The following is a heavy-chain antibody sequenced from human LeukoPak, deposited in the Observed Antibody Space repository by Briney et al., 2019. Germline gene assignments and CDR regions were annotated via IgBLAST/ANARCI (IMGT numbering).Heavy chain of an antibody. D-gene: IGHD3-10*01. CDR2: IYSGGRT. Sequence: PGGSLRLSCAASGFTVSSNYMTWVRQAPGKGLEWVSVIYSGGRTYYADSVKGRFIISRDNSKNTLYLQMNSLRAEDTAVYYCARVYYGSGSLHYYYYYMDVWGKGTTVTISS. CDR3: ARVYYGSGSLHYYYYYMDV. V-gene: IGHV3-53*01. CDR1: GFTVSSNY. J-gene: IGHJ6*03.